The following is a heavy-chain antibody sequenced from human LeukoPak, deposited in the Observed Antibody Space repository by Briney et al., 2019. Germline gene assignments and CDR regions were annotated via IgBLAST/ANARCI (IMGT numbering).Heavy chain of an antibody. CDR1: GDSISDKYW. J-gene: IGHJ4*02. CDR2: VYRSGGT. Sequence: SETLSLTCAVSGDSISDKYWWRWVRQFPDKGLEWIGEVYRSGGTNYNPSLKSRVTISVDTSKSQFSLKLSSVTAADTAVYYCASVYDSSGYYPFWGQGTLVTVSS. D-gene: IGHD3-22*01. V-gene: IGHV4-4*02. CDR3: ASVYDSSGYYPF.